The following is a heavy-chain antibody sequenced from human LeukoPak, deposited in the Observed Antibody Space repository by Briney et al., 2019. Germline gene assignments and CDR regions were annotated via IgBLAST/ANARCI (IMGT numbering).Heavy chain of an antibody. J-gene: IGHJ4*02. V-gene: IGHV5-51*01. Sequence: GESLKISCKGSGYSFSSYWIGWVRQMPGKGLEWMGIIYPGDSDTRYSPSFQGQVTMSADKSISTVYLQWSSLEASDTAVYFCARLKTDCGGDCYAFDYWGQGTLVTVSS. CDR3: ARLKTDCGGDCYAFDY. D-gene: IGHD2-21*02. CDR1: GYSFSSYW. CDR2: IYPGDSDT.